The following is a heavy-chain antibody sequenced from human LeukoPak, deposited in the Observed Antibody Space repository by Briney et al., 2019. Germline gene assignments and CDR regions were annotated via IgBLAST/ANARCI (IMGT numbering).Heavy chain of an antibody. V-gene: IGHV4-59*01. CDR2: IYYSGST. CDR1: GGSISSYY. D-gene: IGHD1-26*01. CDR3: AREGSYPSYYFDY. J-gene: IGHJ4*02. Sequence: SETLSLTCTVSGGSISSYYWSWIRQPPGRGLEWIGYIYYSGSTNYNPSLKSRVTISVDTSKNQCSLKLSSVTAADTAVYYCAREGSYPSYYFDYWGQGTLVTVSS.